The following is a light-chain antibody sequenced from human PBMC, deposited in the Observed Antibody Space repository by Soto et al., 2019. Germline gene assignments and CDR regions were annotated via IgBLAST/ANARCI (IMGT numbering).Light chain of an antibody. CDR2: DVS. V-gene: IGLV2-14*01. J-gene: IGLJ1*01. Sequence: HSVLTQPSSVSVSPGQSITISCTGTSSDVGGYNHVSWYQQYPGKAPKVMIYDVSNRPSGVSNRFSGSKSGNTASLTISGLQAEDEADYYCSSYTSSSILFGTGTKVTVL. CDR1: SSDVGGYNH. CDR3: SSYTSSSIL.